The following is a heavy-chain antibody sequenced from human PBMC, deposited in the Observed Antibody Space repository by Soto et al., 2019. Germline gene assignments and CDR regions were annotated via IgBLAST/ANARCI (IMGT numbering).Heavy chain of an antibody. D-gene: IGHD3-3*01. CDR1: GYMFSSFG. CDR3: ARDVDFGGGYKSYYYGMDV. J-gene: IGHJ6*02. V-gene: IGHV1-18*01. Sequence: ASVKVSCKASGYMFSSFGISWVRQAPGQGLEWMGWISVYNGHTKYAKKWQGRVTMTTDTSTSRAYMELRSLRSDDTAVYFCARDVDFGGGYKSYYYGMDVWGQGTTVTVSS. CDR2: ISVYNGHT.